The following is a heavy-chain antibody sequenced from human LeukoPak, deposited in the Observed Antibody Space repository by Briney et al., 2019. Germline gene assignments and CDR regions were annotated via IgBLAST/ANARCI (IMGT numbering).Heavy chain of an antibody. D-gene: IGHD6-19*01. Sequence: GGSLRLSCAASGFTFDDYAMHWVRQAPGKGLEWVSGISWNSGSIGYADSVKGRFTISRDNAKNSLYLQMNSLRAEDTALYYCAKSHSGGDDYWGQGTLVTVSS. CDR3: AKSHSGGDDY. CDR2: ISWNSGSI. J-gene: IGHJ4*02. CDR1: GFTFDDYA. V-gene: IGHV3-9*01.